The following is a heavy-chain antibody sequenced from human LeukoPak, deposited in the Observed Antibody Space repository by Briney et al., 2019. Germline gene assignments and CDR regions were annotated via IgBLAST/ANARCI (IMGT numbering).Heavy chain of an antibody. CDR1: GFIFSNYA. CDR2: IKQGGSEK. V-gene: IGHV3-7*03. J-gene: IGHJ6*04. Sequence: GGSLRLSCSAFGFIFSNYAMYWVRQAPGKGLGWVANIKQGGSEKYYVDSVKGRFTISRDNAKNSLYLQMNSLRAEDTAVYYCARDFGLRCSGGTCYSVYYYGMDVWGKGTTVTVSS. D-gene: IGHD2-15*01. CDR3: ARDFGLRCSGGTCYSVYYYGMDV.